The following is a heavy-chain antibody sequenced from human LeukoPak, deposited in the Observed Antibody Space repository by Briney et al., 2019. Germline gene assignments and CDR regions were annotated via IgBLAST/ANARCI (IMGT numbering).Heavy chain of an antibody. V-gene: IGHV3-30*03. J-gene: IGHJ4*02. CDR2: ISNDGSRK. Sequence: GGSLRLSCAPSGFTFSRHGMHWVRQAPGKGLGWVAIISNDGSRKYYAHSVEGRFTISRDNSKNTLYLQMDSLRAEDTAVYYCARDRAWNYFDYWGQGTLVTVSS. CDR1: GFTFSRHG. D-gene: IGHD3-3*01. CDR3: ARDRAWNYFDY.